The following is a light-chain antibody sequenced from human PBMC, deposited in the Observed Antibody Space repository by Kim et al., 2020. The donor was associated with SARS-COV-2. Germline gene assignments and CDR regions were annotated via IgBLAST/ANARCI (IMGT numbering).Light chain of an antibody. V-gene: IGLV3-21*04. CDR2: YDS. CDR1: NIGSKS. Sequence: PGKTARITCGGNNIGSKSVHWYQQKPGQAPVLVIYYDSDRPSGSPERFSGSNAGNTATLTISRVEAGDEADYYCQVWDSSSDHWVFGGGTKLTVL. J-gene: IGLJ3*02. CDR3: QVWDSSSDHWV.